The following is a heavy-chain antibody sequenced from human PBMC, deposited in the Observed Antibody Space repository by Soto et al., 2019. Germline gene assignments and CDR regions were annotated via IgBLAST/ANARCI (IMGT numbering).Heavy chain of an antibody. V-gene: IGHV4-39*07. CDR1: GGSISSSSYY. CDR2: IYYSGST. CDR3: STRAYDTNGYYRFDP. D-gene: IGHD3-22*01. J-gene: IGHJ5*01. Sequence: SETLSLTCTVSGGSISSSSYYWGWIRQPPVKGLEWIGSIYYSGSTYYSPSLKSRVTISLDTSKNQFSLTLSAVTAADTAMYYCSTRAYDTNGYYRFDPWGQGTLVTVSS.